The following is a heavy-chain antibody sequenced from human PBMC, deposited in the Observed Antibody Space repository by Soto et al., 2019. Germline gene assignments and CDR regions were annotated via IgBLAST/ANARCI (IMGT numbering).Heavy chain of an antibody. CDR1: GGSISSGDYY. V-gene: IGHV4-30-4*01. Sequence: QVQLQESGPGLVKPSQTLSVTCTVSGGSISSGDYYWSWIRQPPGKGLEWIGYIYYSGSTYYNPSLKSRVTISVDTSKNQFSLKLSSVTAADTAVYYCARRPEYYDSSGYPTYFDYWGQGTLVTVSS. CDR3: ARRPEYYDSSGYPTYFDY. D-gene: IGHD3-22*01. J-gene: IGHJ4*02. CDR2: IYYSGST.